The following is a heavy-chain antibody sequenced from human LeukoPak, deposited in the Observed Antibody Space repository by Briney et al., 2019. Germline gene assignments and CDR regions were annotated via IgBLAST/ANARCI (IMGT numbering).Heavy chain of an antibody. CDR1: GFTFSSYG. V-gene: IGHV3-30*18. Sequence: GGSLRLSCAASGFTFSSYGMHWVRQAPGKGLEWVAVISYDGSNKYYADSVKGRFTISRDNSRNTLYLQMNSLRAEDTAIYCCAKDQVSCSGGSCYPNPYGMDVWGQGTTVTVSS. J-gene: IGHJ6*02. CDR2: ISYDGSNK. D-gene: IGHD2-15*01. CDR3: AKDQVSCSGGSCYPNPYGMDV.